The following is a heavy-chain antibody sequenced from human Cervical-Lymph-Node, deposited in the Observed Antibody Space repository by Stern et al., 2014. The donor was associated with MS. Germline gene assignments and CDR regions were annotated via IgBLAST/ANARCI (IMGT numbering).Heavy chain of an antibody. V-gene: IGHV6-1*01. D-gene: IGHD2-2*01. J-gene: IGHJ4*02. CDR2: TYYRSGWYN. CDR3: ARGGRGYCSSSSCYFDF. Sequence: QVQLQQSGPGLVKPSQTLSLTCAISGDSVSSNSAAWNWIRQSPSRGLEXLGRTYYRSGWYNDYALSVKSRITINPDTSKNQFSLQLNSVTPEDTAVYYCARGGRGYCSSSSCYFDFWGQGTLVTVSS. CDR1: GDSVSSNSAA.